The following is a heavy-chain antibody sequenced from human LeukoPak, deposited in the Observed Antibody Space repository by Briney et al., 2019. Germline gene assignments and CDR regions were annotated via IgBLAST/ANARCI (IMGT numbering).Heavy chain of an antibody. Sequence: GGSLRLSCVASGFTFKNYAMSWVRQAPGGGLEWISYIGIDSGNTNYADSVKGRFTISGDKAKNSLYLQMNSLRVEDTAVYYCARDYKYAFDNWGQGTLVTVSS. CDR3: ARDYKYAFDN. CDR1: GFTFKNYA. V-gene: IGHV3-11*06. J-gene: IGHJ4*02. CDR2: IGIDSGNT. D-gene: IGHD5-24*01.